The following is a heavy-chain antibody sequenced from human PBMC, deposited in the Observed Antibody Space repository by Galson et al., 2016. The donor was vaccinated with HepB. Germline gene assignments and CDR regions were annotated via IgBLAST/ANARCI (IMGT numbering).Heavy chain of an antibody. CDR1: GFTFSSYA. Sequence: SLRLSCAASGFTFSSYAMSWVRQAPGKVLEWVSTVSGSGGSTYYADSVKGRFTISRDNSKNTLYLPMNSLRTEDTYVYYFTKYREWQYYDFDYWGQATLVTVS. J-gene: IGHJ4*02. CDR2: VSGSGGST. CDR3: TKYREWQYYDFDY. V-gene: IGHV3-23*01. D-gene: IGHD3-10*01.